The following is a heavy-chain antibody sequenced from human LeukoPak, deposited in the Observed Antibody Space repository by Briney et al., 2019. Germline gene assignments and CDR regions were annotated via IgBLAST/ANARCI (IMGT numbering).Heavy chain of an antibody. J-gene: IGHJ6*03. Sequence: SETLSLTCTVSGGSISSYYWSWIRQPPGEGLEWIGYIYYSGSTNYNPSLKSRVTISVDTSKNQFSLKLSSVTAADTAVYYCARVTYDFWDYYYYYYMDVWGKGTTVTVSS. V-gene: IGHV4-59*01. CDR3: ARVTYDFWDYYYYYYMDV. CDR1: GGSISSYY. D-gene: IGHD3-3*01. CDR2: IYYSGST.